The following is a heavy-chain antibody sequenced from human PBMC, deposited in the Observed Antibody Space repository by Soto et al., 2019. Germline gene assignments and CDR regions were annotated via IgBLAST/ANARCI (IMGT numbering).Heavy chain of an antibody. CDR2: IYYSGST. CDR1: GDSISSGGYY. CDR3: ARVFSDSSSFFDP. Sequence: SLSLTCTVSGDSISSGGYYWSWIRQHPGKGLEWIGYIYYSGSTYYNPSLKSRVTISVDTSKNQFSLKLSSVTVADTAVYYCARVFSDSSSFFDPWGQGTLVTVSS. J-gene: IGHJ5*02. D-gene: IGHD6-13*01. V-gene: IGHV4-31*03.